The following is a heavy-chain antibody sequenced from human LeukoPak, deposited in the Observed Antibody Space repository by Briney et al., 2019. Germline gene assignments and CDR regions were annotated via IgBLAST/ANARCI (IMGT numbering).Heavy chain of an antibody. CDR3: ARHVRRSNLRYEENSWFDP. V-gene: IGHV1-18*01. CDR2: ISGFIGNT. D-gene: IGHD3-16*01. Sequence: ASVTLSCKASGYTSSNSGICWLRQAHGPGLEWMWWISGFIGNTNYAQKVQGRFTITTDTSRSTAYMELKSLSSDDTAMYYCARHVRRSNLRYEENSWFDPWGQGTQVTVSS. CDR1: GYTSSNSG. J-gene: IGHJ5*02.